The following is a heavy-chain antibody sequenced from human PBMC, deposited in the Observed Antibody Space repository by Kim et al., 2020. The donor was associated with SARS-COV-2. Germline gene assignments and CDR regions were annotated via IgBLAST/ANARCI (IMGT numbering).Heavy chain of an antibody. V-gene: IGHV4-34*01. D-gene: IGHD6-19*01. Sequence: YNPSLKSLVTISLDMSRDHFSLKLNALTAADTAVYYCARRQWLVPFDYWGQGTLVTVSS. CDR3: ARRQWLVPFDY. J-gene: IGHJ4*02.